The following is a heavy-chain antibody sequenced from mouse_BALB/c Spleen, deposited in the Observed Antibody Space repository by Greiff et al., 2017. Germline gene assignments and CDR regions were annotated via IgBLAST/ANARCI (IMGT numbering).Heavy chain of an antibody. CDR1: GFTFSSFG. V-gene: IGHV5-17*02. Sequence: EVHLVESGGGLVQPGGSRKLSCAASGFTFSSFGMHWVRQAPEKGLEWVAYISSGSSTIYYADTVKGRFTISRDNPKNTLFLQMTSLRSEDTAMYYCARSAYGSSWFAYWGQGTLVTVSA. CDR2: ISSGSSTI. D-gene: IGHD1-1*01. CDR3: ARSAYGSSWFAY. J-gene: IGHJ3*01.